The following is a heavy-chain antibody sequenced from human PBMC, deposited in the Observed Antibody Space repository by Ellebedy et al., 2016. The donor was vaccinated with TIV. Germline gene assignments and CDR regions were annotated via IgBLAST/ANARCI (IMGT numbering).Heavy chain of an antibody. V-gene: IGHV1-8*01. CDR1: GYTFTNYD. D-gene: IGHD2-15*01. CDR3: ARGPVGCSGGSCYTFDY. J-gene: IGHJ4*02. CDR2: INHKTGDT. Sequence: AASVKVSCKASGYTFTNYDINWVRQAAGQGLEWMGWINHKTGDTDYSERFEGRVTLTRNNSISTAYVELSNRRSEDTAVYYCARGPVGCSGGSCYTFDYWGQGTLVTVSS.